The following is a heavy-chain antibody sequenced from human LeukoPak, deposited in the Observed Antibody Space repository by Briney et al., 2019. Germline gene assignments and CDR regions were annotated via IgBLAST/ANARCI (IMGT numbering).Heavy chain of an antibody. CDR2: ISSSSSYI. D-gene: IGHD3-22*01. J-gene: IGHJ4*02. CDR1: GFTFSSYS. V-gene: IGHV3-21*01. Sequence: NAGGSLRLSCAASGFTFSSYSMNWVRQAPGKGLEWVSSISSSSSYIYYADSVKGRFTISRDNAMNSLYLQMNSLRAEDTAVYYCASRGPYYYDSSSYYALRVWFDYWGQGTLVTVSS. CDR3: ASRGPYYYDSSSYYALRVWFDY.